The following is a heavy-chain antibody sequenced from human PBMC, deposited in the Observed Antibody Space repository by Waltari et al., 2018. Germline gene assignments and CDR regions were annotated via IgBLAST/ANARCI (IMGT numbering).Heavy chain of an antibody. CDR1: GYTFPSYD. CDR2: MNTNSCNT. J-gene: IGHJ4*02. Sequence: VQLVQSRAAVKKPGASVQFSCRASGYTFPSYDINWVRQAHGQGLEWMGWMNTNSCNTGYAKKFQGRVTMTRNTSISTAYMELSSLRSEDTAVYYCARGLAVYSSGWPSGYWGQGTLVTVSS. CDR3: ARGLAVYSSGWPSGY. V-gene: IGHV1-8*01. D-gene: IGHD6-19*01.